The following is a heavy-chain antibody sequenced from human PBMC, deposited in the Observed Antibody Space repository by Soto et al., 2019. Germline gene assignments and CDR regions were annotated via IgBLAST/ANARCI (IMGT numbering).Heavy chain of an antibody. CDR2: ISWDSKFI. CDR1: GFTFNACS. V-gene: IGHV3-21*01. CDR3: ARDGSGWSRDS. J-gene: IGHJ5*01. D-gene: IGHD6-19*01. Sequence: EVLLVESGGSLVKPGGSLRLSCAASGFTFNACSMNWVRQAPRKGLEWVSAISWDSKFIYYPDSVKGRFTVSRDNAKNSLYLHMNSLTVDDTAIYYCARDGSGWSRDSWGQGTLVTVSS.